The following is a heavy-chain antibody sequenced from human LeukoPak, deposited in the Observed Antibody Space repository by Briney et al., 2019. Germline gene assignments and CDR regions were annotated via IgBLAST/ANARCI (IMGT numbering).Heavy chain of an antibody. V-gene: IGHV4-30-2*01. J-gene: IGHJ4*02. CDR3: ARGDLGPSVDIVATMLLGAYFDY. Sequence: SETLSLTCAVSGGSISSGGYSWSWIRQPPGKGLEWIGYIYHSGSTYYNPSLKSRVTISVDRSKNQFSLKLSSVTAADTAVYYCARGDLGPSVDIVATMLLGAYFDYWGQGTLVTVSS. CDR1: GGSISSGGYS. CDR2: IYHSGST. D-gene: IGHD5-12*01.